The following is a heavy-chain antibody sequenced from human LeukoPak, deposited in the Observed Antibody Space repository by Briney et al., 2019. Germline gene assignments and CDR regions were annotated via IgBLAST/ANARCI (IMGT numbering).Heavy chain of an antibody. V-gene: IGHV4-59*08. Sequence: SETLSLTCTVSGDSMSGHFWSWIRQPPGKGLEWIGYVYYSGSTYYNPSLKSRLTIAVDTSKNQFSLKLSSVTAADTAVYYCSRYIRRRPQFDYWGQGTLVTVSS. J-gene: IGHJ4*02. CDR3: SRYIRRRPQFDY. CDR2: VYYSGST. CDR1: GDSMSGHF.